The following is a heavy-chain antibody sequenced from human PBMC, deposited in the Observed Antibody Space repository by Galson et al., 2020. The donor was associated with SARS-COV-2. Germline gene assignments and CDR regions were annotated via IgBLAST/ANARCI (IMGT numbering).Heavy chain of an antibody. CDR1: GGSISSSSYY. J-gene: IGHJ4*02. V-gene: IGHV4-39*01. Sequence: SETLSLTCTVSGGSISSSSYYWGWIRQPPGKGLEWIGSIYYSGSTYYNPSLKSRVTISVDTSKNQFSLKLSSVTAADTAVYYCARHVTQSITIFGLVIIGNYFDYWGQGTLVTVSS. CDR2: IYYSGST. D-gene: IGHD3-3*01. CDR3: ARHVTQSITIFGLVIIGNYFDY.